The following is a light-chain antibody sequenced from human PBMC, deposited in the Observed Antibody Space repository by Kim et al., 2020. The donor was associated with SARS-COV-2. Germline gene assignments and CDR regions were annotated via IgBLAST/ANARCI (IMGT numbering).Light chain of an antibody. CDR2: QDN. Sequence: QGQTASFTRSGYKLGNKYVSWYQQKPGRSPVVVIYQDNQRPSGIPERFSGSNSGNTATLTISGTQAMDEADYYCQAWDSSTHNYVFGAGTKVTVL. CDR1: KLGNKY. J-gene: IGLJ1*01. CDR3: QAWDSSTHNYV. V-gene: IGLV3-1*01.